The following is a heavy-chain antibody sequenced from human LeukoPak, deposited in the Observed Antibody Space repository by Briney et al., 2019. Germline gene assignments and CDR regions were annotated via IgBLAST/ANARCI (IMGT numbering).Heavy chain of an antibody. J-gene: IGHJ4*02. CDR3: ASTYYGSGSFTFDY. CDR1: GGSFSSYY. Sequence: SETLSLTCTVSGGSFSSYYWSWIRQPPGKGLEWIGYIYYSGSTNYNPSLKSRVTISVDTSKNQFSLKLSSVTAADTAVYYCASTYYGSGSFTFDYWGQGTLVTVSS. CDR2: IYYSGST. D-gene: IGHD3-10*01. V-gene: IGHV4-59*01.